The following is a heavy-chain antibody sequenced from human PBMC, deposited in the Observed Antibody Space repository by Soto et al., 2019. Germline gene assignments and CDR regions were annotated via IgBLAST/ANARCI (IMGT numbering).Heavy chain of an antibody. CDR3: ARDIDRYSYGLDY. J-gene: IGHJ4*02. V-gene: IGHV3-33*01. CDR1: GFSVTSYA. D-gene: IGHD5-18*01. Sequence: ESGGGVVHPGRSLRLSCAASGFSVTSYAMHWVRQAPGKGPEWVAVIWYDGDNKYYADSVEGRFTISRDNSKNTLYLQMNSLRAEETAVYYCARDIDRYSYGLDYWGQGTLVTVSS. CDR2: IWYDGDNK.